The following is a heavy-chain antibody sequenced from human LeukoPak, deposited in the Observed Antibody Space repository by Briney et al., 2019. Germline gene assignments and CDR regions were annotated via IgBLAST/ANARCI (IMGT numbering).Heavy chain of an antibody. J-gene: IGHJ6*03. Sequence: GGSLRLSCAASGFTFSIYWMHWVRQAPGKGLVWVSRINSDGSSTSYADSVKGRFTISRDNAKNTLYLQMNSLRAEDTAVYYCASQAGASSASYYYYYMDVWGKGTTVTVSS. CDR1: GFTFSIYW. D-gene: IGHD1-26*01. V-gene: IGHV3-74*01. CDR3: ASQAGASSASYYYYYMDV. CDR2: INSDGSST.